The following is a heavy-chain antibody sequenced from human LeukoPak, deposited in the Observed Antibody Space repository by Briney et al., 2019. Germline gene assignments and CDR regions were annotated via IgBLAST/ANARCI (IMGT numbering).Heavy chain of an antibody. Sequence: GGSLRLSCAASGFTFSSYAMSWVRQAPGKGLEWVSYISSSGSTIYYADSVKGRFTISRDNAKNSLYLQMNSLRAEDTAVYYCARDLIEQQLVQAFDYWGQGTLVTVSS. V-gene: IGHV3-48*04. J-gene: IGHJ4*02. D-gene: IGHD6-13*01. CDR1: GFTFSSYA. CDR2: ISSSGSTI. CDR3: ARDLIEQQLVQAFDY.